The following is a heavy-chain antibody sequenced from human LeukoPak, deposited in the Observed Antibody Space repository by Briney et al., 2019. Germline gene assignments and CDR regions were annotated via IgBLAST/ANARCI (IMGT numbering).Heavy chain of an antibody. Sequence: SCKASGYTFTSYYMHWVRQAPGKGLEWVAVISYDGSNNYYADSVKGRFTISRDNSKNTLFLQMNSLRAEDTAVYYCAKVGLTVTTILDYFDYWGQGTLVTVSS. V-gene: IGHV3-30*18. CDR2: ISYDGSNN. J-gene: IGHJ4*02. D-gene: IGHD4-11*01. CDR3: AKVGLTVTTILDYFDY. CDR1: GYTFTSYY.